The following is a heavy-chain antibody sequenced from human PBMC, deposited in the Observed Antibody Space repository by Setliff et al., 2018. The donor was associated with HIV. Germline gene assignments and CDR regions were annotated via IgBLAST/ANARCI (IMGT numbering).Heavy chain of an antibody. V-gene: IGHV1-8*02. CDR2: MNPKSGNT. CDR1: GYTFTNSD. D-gene: IGHD2-21*01. Sequence: ASVKVSCKASGYTFTNSDIDWVRQAPGQGLEWMGWMNPKSGNTGYAQKFQGRVTMTSNTFIGTAYMELSSLTSEDTAVYYCARGHLDYNYWEDIVGHWFDPWGQGTLVTVSS. J-gene: IGHJ5*02. CDR3: ARGHLDYNYWEDIVGHWFDP.